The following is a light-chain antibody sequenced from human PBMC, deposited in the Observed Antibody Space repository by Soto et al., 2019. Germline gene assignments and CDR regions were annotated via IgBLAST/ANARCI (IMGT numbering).Light chain of an antibody. CDR2: DGS. CDR3: HQYESETMYT. V-gene: IGKV1-5*01. CDR1: QSINNW. Sequence: DIHMTQSPSTVSSSVGDRVTISCRASQSINNWLAWYQQQPGNAPQLMIYDGSSLESGVPSRFSGSGSGTEFDFTITIRRPDDVASAVYHQYESETMYTFGQGTKLEIK. J-gene: IGKJ2*01.